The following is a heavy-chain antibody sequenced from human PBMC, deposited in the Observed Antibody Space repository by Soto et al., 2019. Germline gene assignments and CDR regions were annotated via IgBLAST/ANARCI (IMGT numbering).Heavy chain of an antibody. V-gene: IGHV3-30*18. D-gene: IGHD3-16*01. Sequence: QVQLVESGGGVVQPGRSLRLSCAASGFTFSSHGMHWVRRAPGEGLEWLAVISYDGSNKYYADSVKGRFTISRDNSKNTVFLQMNSLRAGDTAVYYCAKDIHFLGIWYLDLWGRGTLVTVSS. CDR2: ISYDGSNK. J-gene: IGHJ2*01. CDR1: GFTFSSHG. CDR3: AKDIHFLGIWYLDL.